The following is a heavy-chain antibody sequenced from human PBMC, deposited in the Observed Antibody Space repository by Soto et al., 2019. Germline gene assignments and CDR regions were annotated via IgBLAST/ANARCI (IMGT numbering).Heavy chain of an antibody. V-gene: IGHV3-23*01. D-gene: IGHD1-26*01. Sequence: GGSLRLSCAASGFTFSSYAMSWVRQAPGKGLEWVSAISGSGGSTYYADSVKGRFTISRDNSKNTLYLQMNSLRAEDTAVYYCAKDEKEWELSPGDYYYGMDVWGQGTTVTVSS. CDR2: ISGSGGST. CDR1: GFTFSSYA. J-gene: IGHJ6*02. CDR3: AKDEKEWELSPGDYYYGMDV.